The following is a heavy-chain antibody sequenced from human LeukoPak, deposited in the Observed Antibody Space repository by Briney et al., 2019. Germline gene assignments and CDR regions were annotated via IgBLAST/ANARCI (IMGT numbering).Heavy chain of an antibody. J-gene: IGHJ3*02. Sequence: ASVKVSCKASGYTFPDYYLHWVRQAPGQGLEWMGWINPNSGDTGYAPKFQGSITMTRDTSISTAYMELSGLRSDDTAVYSCARRDGYDAFDIWGQGTMVIVSS. CDR1: GYTFPDYY. CDR3: ARRDGYDAFDI. D-gene: IGHD5-24*01. CDR2: INPNSGDT. V-gene: IGHV1-2*02.